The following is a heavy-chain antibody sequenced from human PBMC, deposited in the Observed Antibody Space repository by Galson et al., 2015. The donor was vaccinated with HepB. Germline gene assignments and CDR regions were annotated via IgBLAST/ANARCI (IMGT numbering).Heavy chain of an antibody. D-gene: IGHD3-22*01. Sequence: CAISGDSVSSNSAAWNWIRQSPSRGLERLGRTYYRSKWYNDYAVSVKSRITINTDTSKNQFSLQLNSVTPEDTAVYYCARGKRLSITMIVVVITDDNYDAFDIWGQGTMVTVSS. CDR2: TYYRSKWYN. J-gene: IGHJ3*02. CDR1: GDSVSSNSAA. CDR3: ARGKRLSITMIVVVITDDNYDAFDI. V-gene: IGHV6-1*01.